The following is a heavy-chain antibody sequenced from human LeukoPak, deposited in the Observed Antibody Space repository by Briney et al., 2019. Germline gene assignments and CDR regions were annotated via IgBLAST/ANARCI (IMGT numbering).Heavy chain of an antibody. CDR1: GFTFSTYG. CDR3: ARVGTTKGAFDI. J-gene: IGHJ3*02. Sequence: GGTLRLSCAASGFTFSTYGMSWVRQTPGKGLGWVSATSGSGTTTYYEDSVKGRFTISRDNSQNTLYLQMNSLRAEDMAVYYCARVGTTKGAFDIWGQGTMVTVSS. V-gene: IGHV3-23*01. CDR2: TSGSGTTT. D-gene: IGHD1-7*01.